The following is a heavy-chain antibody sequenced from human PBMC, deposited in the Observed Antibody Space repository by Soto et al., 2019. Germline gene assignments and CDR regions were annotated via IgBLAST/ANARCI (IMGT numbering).Heavy chain of an antibody. J-gene: IGHJ5*02. CDR3: ARLYYDFWRSRASWFDP. D-gene: IGHD3-3*01. Sequence: PSETLSLTCTVSGGSISSYYWSWIRQPPGKGLEWIGYIYYSGSTNYNPSLKSRVTISVDTSKNQFSLKLSSVTAADTAVYYCARLYYDFWRSRASWFDPWGQGTLVTVSS. CDR2: IYYSGST. CDR1: GGSISSYY. V-gene: IGHV4-59*01.